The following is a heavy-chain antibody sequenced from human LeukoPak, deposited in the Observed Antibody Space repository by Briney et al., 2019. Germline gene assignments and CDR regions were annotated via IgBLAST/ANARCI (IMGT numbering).Heavy chain of an antibody. J-gene: IGHJ4*02. CDR3: ARGGYYFDY. CDR1: GFTFSRYC. Sequence: PGGSLRLSCADSGFTFSRYCMSWVREAPGKGLEWVANIKQEGSEKYYVDSVKGRFTISRDNAKNSLYLQMNSLRAEDTAVYYCARGGYYFDYWGQGTLVTVSS. V-gene: IGHV3-7*01. CDR2: IKQEGSEK. D-gene: IGHD5-12*01.